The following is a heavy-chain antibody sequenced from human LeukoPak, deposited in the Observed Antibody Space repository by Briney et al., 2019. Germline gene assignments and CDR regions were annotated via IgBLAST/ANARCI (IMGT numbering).Heavy chain of an antibody. J-gene: IGHJ6*02. V-gene: IGHV3-49*03. CDR2: IRSKAYGGTT. CDR3: TRGGGGSDYYYYGMDV. D-gene: IGHD1-26*01. CDR1: GFTFGDYA. Sequence: GGSLRLSCTASGFTFGDYAMSWFRQAPGKGLEWVGFIRSKAYGGTTEYAASVKGRFAISRDDSKSIAYLQMNSLKTEDTAVYYCTRGGGGSDYYYYGMDVWGQGTTVTVSS.